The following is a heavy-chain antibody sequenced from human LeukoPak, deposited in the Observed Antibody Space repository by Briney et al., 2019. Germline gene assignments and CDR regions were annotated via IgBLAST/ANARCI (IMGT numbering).Heavy chain of an antibody. V-gene: IGHV3-48*03. CDR1: GFTFSTYE. CDR3: ARDINSVAFDM. J-gene: IGHJ3*02. D-gene: IGHD1-1*01. CDR2: ITDSGRTI. Sequence: PGGSLRLSCAASGFTFSTYEMNWVRQAPGKGLEWVSYITDSGRTIYYADSVKGRFTISRDNAKNSLFLQMNSLRAEDTAVYYCARDINSVAFDMWGQGTVVTVSS.